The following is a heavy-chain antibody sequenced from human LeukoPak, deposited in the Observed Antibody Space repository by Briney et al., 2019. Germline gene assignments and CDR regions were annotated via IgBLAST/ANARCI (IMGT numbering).Heavy chain of an antibody. Sequence: PGGSLRLSCAASGFTFSSYSMTWVRQAPGKGLEWVSSISSSSSYIYYADSVKGRFTISRDNAKNSLYLQMNSLRAEDTAVYYCARELSVVVVAVDAFDIWGQGTMVTVSS. CDR3: ARELSVVVVAVDAFDI. V-gene: IGHV3-21*01. CDR2: ISSSSSYI. J-gene: IGHJ3*02. CDR1: GFTFSSYS. D-gene: IGHD2-15*01.